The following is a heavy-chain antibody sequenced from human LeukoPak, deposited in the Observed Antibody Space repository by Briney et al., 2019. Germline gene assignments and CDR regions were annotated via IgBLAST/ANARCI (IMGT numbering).Heavy chain of an antibody. CDR1: GFTFSSYE. D-gene: IGHD3-3*01. J-gene: IGHJ6*03. V-gene: IGHV3-48*03. CDR3: AKRGSDGFWSGYYGTSYYYYYMDV. CDR2: ISSSGSTI. Sequence: GGSLRLSCAASGFTFSSYEMNWVRQAPGKGLEWVSYISSSGSTIYYADSVKGRFTISRDNAKNSLYLQMNSLRAEDTAVYYCAKRGSDGFWSGYYGTSYYYYYMDVWGKGTTVTVSS.